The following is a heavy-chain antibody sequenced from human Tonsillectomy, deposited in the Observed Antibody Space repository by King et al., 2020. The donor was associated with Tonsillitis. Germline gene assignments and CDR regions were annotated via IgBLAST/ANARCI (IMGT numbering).Heavy chain of an antibody. CDR3: ARDLRIVVVPPTIILGY. D-gene: IGHD2-2*01. V-gene: IGHV1-18*01. J-gene: IGHJ4*02. Sequence: QLVQSGAEVKKPGASVKVSCKTSGYSFTTYGINWVRQAPGQGLEWMGWISGYDGNTKYAQKFQGRVTMTTDKSTSTAYMELRSLRSDDTAVYYCARDLRIVVVPPTIILGYWGQGTLVTVSS. CDR1: GYSFTTYG. CDR2: ISGYDGNT.